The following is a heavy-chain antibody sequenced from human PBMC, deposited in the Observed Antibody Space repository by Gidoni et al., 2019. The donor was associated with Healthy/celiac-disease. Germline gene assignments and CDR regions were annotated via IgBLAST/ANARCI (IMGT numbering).Heavy chain of an antibody. V-gene: IGHV3-13*01. D-gene: IGHD6-13*01. CDR2: IGTAGDT. CDR3: ARAKAAAPTRYYYYYGMDV. CDR1: GFTFSSYD. J-gene: IGHJ6*02. Sequence: EVQLVESGGGLVQPGGSLRFSCVASGFTFSSYDLHWVRQATGKGLEWVSAIGTAGDTYYPGSVKGRFTISRENAKNSLYLQMNSLRAEGTAVYYCARAKAAAPTRYYYYYGMDVWGQGTTVTVSS.